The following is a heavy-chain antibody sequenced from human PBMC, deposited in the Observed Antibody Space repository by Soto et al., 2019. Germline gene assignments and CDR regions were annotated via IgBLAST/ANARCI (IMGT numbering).Heavy chain of an antibody. Sequence: EEQLLESGGGLVQPGGSLRLSCAASGFTFSDHAMSWVRQAPGKGLEWVSSISSGGDYTYYADCVKGRFTISRDNPKNMLLLQMNSLRADDTAVYYCGSGLSSSSFWKRNWFDPWGQGTLVTVSS. V-gene: IGHV3-23*01. CDR3: GSGLSSSSFWKRNWFDP. D-gene: IGHD6-6*01. CDR2: ISSGGDYT. CDR1: GFTFSDHA. J-gene: IGHJ5*02.